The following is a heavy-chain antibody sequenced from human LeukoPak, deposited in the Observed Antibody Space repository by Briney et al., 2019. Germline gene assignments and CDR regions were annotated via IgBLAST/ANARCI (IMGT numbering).Heavy chain of an antibody. Sequence: GGSLRLSCAASGFTFSSYWMSWVRQAPGKGLEWVANIKKDGSEKYYVDSVKGRFTISRDNAKNSLYLQMNSLRAEDTAVYYCARDYKGGYDFWSGYLYYFDYWGQGTLVTVSS. V-gene: IGHV3-7*01. D-gene: IGHD3-3*01. CDR3: ARDYKGGYDFWSGYLYYFDY. CDR1: GFTFSSYW. J-gene: IGHJ4*02. CDR2: IKKDGSEK.